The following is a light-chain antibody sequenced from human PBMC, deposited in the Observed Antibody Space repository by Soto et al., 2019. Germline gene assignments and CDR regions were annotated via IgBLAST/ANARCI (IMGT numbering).Light chain of an antibody. J-gene: IGLJ3*02. CDR3: CSYAGTYTGV. V-gene: IGLV2-11*01. Sequence: QSALTQPRSVSGSPGQSVTISCTGTGSNVGAYNYVSWYQQHPGKAPKLMIYDVNKRPSGVPGRFSGSKSDNTASLTISGLQADDEADYFCCSYAGTYTGVFGGGTKLTVL. CDR2: DVN. CDR1: GSNVGAYNY.